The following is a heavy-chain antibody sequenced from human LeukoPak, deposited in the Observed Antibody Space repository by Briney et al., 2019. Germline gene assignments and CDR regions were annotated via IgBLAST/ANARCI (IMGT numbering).Heavy chain of an antibody. CDR2: ISYDGSIK. CDR1: GFTFSSYA. J-gene: IGHJ4*02. Sequence: GGSLRLSCSASGFTFSSYAMHWIRQAPGKGLEWVAVISYDGSIKYYADSLKGRFTISRDNSKNTLYLQMNSLRAEDTAVYYCARTLALYGSGSFFDFWGQGTLVTVSS. CDR3: ARTLALYGSGSFFDF. D-gene: IGHD3-10*01. V-gene: IGHV3-30-3*01.